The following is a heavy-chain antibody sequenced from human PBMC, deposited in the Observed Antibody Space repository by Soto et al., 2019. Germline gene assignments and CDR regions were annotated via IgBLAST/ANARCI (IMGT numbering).Heavy chain of an antibody. CDR3: ATITRTVTTFFLDY. J-gene: IGHJ4*02. V-gene: IGHV1-24*01. D-gene: IGHD4-17*01. Sequence: ASVKVSCKVSGYTLTELSMHWVRQAPGKGLEWMGGFDPEDGETIYAQKFQGRVTMTEDTSTDTAYMELSSLRSEDTAVYYCATITRTVTTFFLDYWGQGTLVTVSS. CDR1: GYTLTELS. CDR2: FDPEDGET.